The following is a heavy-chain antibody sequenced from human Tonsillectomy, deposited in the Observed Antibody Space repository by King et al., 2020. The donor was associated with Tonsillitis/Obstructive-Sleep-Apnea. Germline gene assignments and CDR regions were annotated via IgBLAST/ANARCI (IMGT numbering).Heavy chain of an antibody. J-gene: IGHJ4*02. CDR1: GFPVSSNY. D-gene: IGHD6-13*01. Sequence: VPLVASGGGLLPPGGSLSLSCAASGFPVSSNYMRWVRPAPGPGLEWVSVLYRGGRTYYADSVKGRFTISRDNSQNTLYLQMNSLRAEDTAVYYCARAGYSSSWSLFDYWGQGTLVTVSS. CDR3: ARAGYSSSWSLFDY. V-gene: IGHV3-53*01. CDR2: LYRGGRT.